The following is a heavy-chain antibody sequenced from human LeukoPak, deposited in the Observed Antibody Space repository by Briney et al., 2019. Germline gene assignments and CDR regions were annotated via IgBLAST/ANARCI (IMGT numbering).Heavy chain of an antibody. V-gene: IGHV4-39*02. Sequence: SETLSLTCTVSGGSISSSSYYWGWIRQPPGKGLEWIGSIYYSGSTYYNPSLKSRVTISVDTSKNQFSLKLSSVTAADTAVYYCAREPPGYWGQGILVTVSS. CDR2: IYYSGST. CDR1: GGSISSSSYY. J-gene: IGHJ4*02. CDR3: AREPPGY.